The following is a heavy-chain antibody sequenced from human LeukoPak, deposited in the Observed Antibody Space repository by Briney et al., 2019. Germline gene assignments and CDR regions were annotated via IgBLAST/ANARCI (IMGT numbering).Heavy chain of an antibody. CDR1: GFTFDDYA. CDR2: ISWNSGSI. J-gene: IGHJ4*02. CDR3: AKQLYYDSSGYYYGFDY. V-gene: IGHV3-9*01. D-gene: IGHD3-22*01. Sequence: TGGSLRLSCAASGFTFDDYAMHWVRQAPGKGLEWVSGISWNSGSIGYADSVKGRFTISRDNAKNSLYLQMNSLRAEDTALYYCAKQLYYDSSGYYYGFDYWGQGTLVTVSS.